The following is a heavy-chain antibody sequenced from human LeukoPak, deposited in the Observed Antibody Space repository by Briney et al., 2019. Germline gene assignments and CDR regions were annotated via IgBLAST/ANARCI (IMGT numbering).Heavy chain of an antibody. CDR1: GGSISSYY. CDR2: IYTSGST. D-gene: IGHD3-3*01. Sequence: PSETLSLTCTVSGGSISSYYWSWIRQPAGKGLEWIGRIYTSGSTNYNPSLKSRVTMSVDTSKNQFSLKLSSVTAADTAVYYCARDLGLRFLEWSKRYYGMDVWGQGTTVTVSS. V-gene: IGHV4-4*07. CDR3: ARDLGLRFLEWSKRYYGMDV. J-gene: IGHJ6*02.